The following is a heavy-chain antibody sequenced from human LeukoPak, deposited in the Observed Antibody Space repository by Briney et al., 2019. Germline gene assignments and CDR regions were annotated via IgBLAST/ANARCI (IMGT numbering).Heavy chain of an antibody. D-gene: IGHD5-18*01. V-gene: IGHV1-18*01. J-gene: IGHJ4*02. CDR1: GYTFTTYG. CDR2: ISTYNDNT. CDR3: ARQVDTTMALPDY. Sequence: ASVKVSCTPSGYTFTTYGMSWVRQAPGQRLEWMGWISTYNDNTNYAQRFRGRVTMTTDTSTSTVYMDLRSLRSDDTAIYYCARQVDTTMALPDYWGQGTLVTVSS.